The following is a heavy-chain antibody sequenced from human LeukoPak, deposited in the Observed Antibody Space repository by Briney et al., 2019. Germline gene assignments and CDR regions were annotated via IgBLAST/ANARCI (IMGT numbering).Heavy chain of an antibody. V-gene: IGHV4-4*08. J-gene: IGHJ4*02. D-gene: IGHD2-21*01. CDR2: IWPSGST. Sequence: SETLSLTCTVSGGSISSYYWSWIRQSPGQGLEWIGYIWPSGSTNYNPSLSGRVAISLDKSRNHFTLMVTAVTAADTAFYYCARKGPEHLPTYFDHWGRGILVTASS. CDR3: ARKGPEHLPTYFDH. CDR1: GGSISSYY.